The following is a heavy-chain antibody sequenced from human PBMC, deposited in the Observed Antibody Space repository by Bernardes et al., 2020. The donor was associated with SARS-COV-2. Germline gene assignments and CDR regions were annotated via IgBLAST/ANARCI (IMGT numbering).Heavy chain of an antibody. CDR2: ISSSSSTI. J-gene: IGHJ4*02. V-gene: IGHV3-48*04. CDR3: ARADGGPEITIFGVVTLGGAGYFDY. D-gene: IGHD3-3*01. Sequence: GGSLRLSCAASGFTFSSYSMNWVRQAPGKGLEWVSYISSSSSTIYYADSVKGRFTISRDNAKNSLYLQMNSLRAEDTAVYYCARADGGPEITIFGVVTLGGAGYFDYWGQGTLVTVSS. CDR1: GFTFSSYS.